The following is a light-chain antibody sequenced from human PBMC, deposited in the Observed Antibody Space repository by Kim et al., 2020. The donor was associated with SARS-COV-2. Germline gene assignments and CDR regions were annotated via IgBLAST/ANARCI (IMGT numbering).Light chain of an antibody. J-gene: IGLJ1*01. CDR2: KDN. V-gene: IGLV3-25*03. CDR1: TLPEKQ. CDR3: QSADGSGTYV. Sequence: SYELTQPPSLSVSPGQTARITCSGDTLPEKQTYWYQQKSGQAPLLVIYKDNERPLGIPGRFSGSSSGTTVTLTISGVQAEDDADYYCQSADGSGTYVFGTGTKVTVL.